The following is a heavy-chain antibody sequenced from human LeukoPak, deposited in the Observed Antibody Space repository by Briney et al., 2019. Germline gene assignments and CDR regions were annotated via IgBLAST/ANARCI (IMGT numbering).Heavy chain of an antibody. CDR3: ARDYSGSYSYFDL. CDR2: ISGSSNYI. V-gene: IGHV3-21*01. D-gene: IGHD1-26*01. CDR1: GFSFRTSR. Sequence: PGGSLRLSCTASGFSFRTSRMIWVRQAPGKGLGWVSSISGSSNYIHYEDSVKGRFTISRDNAKNSLFLQMNGLRVEDTAVYYCARDYSGSYSYFDLWGRGTLVTVSS. J-gene: IGHJ2*01.